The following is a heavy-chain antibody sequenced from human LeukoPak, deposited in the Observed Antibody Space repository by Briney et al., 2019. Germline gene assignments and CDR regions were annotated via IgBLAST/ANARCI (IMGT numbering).Heavy chain of an antibody. CDR1: GYAFISHG. CDR3: ARDRPDCSGGSCYNY. CDR2: ISTYSGNT. J-gene: IGHJ4*02. V-gene: IGHV1-18*01. Sequence: ASVKVSCKASGYAFISHGITWVRQAPGQGLEWMGWISTYSGNTHYAQKFQGRVTLSKDTSTTTAYLELRSLGSDDTAVYYCARDRPDCSGGSCYNYWGQGTLVTVSS. D-gene: IGHD2-15*01.